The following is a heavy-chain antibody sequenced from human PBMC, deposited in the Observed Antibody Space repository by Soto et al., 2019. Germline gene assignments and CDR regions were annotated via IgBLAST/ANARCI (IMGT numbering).Heavy chain of an antibody. CDR2: ISSSSSYT. D-gene: IGHD3-3*01. V-gene: IGHV3-11*06. J-gene: IGHJ4*02. CDR3: ARALDFWSAYFDY. Sequence: GGSLRLSCAASGVTFSDYYMSWIRQAPGKGLEWVSYISSSSSYTNYADSVKGRFTISRDNSKSTLYLQMNSLRTEDTAVYYCARALDFWSAYFDYWGQGSLVTVSS. CDR1: GVTFSDYY.